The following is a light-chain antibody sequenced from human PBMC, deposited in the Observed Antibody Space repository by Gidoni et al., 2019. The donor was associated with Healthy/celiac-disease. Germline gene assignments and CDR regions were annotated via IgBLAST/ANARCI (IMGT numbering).Light chain of an antibody. V-gene: IGKV3-11*01. CDR3: QQRSNWPPGGT. J-gene: IGKJ4*01. CDR1: QSVSSY. Sequence: IVLTQSPATLSLSPGERATLSCRASQSVSSYLAWYQQKPGQAPRLLIYDASNRATGIPARFRGSGSGTDFTLTISSLEPEDFAVYYCQQRSNWPPGGTFGGGTKVEIK. CDR2: DAS.